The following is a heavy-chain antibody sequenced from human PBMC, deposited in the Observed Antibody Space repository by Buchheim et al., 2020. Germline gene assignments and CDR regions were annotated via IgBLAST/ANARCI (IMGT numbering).Heavy chain of an antibody. V-gene: IGHV4-31*03. CDR3: ARDRGAHDFGPIDY. CDR1: GVSINTGTFY. CDR2: VYYTGRA. D-gene: IGHD4-17*01. Sequence: QVQLQESGPGLVKPSQTLSLTCTVSGVSINTGTFYWSWIRQHPGKGLEWIGYVYYTGRAYSNPSPKSRVSMPVDTSQNPFSLNLASVTAADTAVYYCARDRGAHDFGPIDYWGQGAL. J-gene: IGHJ4*02.